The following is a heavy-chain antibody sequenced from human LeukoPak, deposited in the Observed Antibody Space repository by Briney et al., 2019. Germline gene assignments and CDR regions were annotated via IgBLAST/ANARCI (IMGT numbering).Heavy chain of an antibody. CDR2: IIPILGIA. J-gene: IGHJ4*02. Sequence: GASVKVSCKASGYTFTDYYMHWVRQAPGQGLEWMGRIIPILGIANYAQKFQGRVTITADKSTSTAYMELSSLRSEDTAVYYCARDTAMVTFLFDYWGQGTLVTVSS. CDR3: ARDTAMVTFLFDY. CDR1: GYTFTDYY. D-gene: IGHD5-18*01. V-gene: IGHV1-69*04.